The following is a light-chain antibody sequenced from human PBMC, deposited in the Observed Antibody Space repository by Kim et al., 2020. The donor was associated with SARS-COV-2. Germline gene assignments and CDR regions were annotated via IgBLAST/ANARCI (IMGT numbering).Light chain of an antibody. J-gene: IGLJ2*01. CDR2: SNT. V-gene: IGLV1-44*01. CDR1: SSNIRNNT. Sequence: GQRVTIVCSESSSNIRNNTVNWYQQLPGTAPKLLIYSNTQRPSGVPDRFSGSKSGTSASLAISGLQSEDEADYYCAAWDDSLNGVVFGGGTQLTVL. CDR3: AAWDDSLNGVV.